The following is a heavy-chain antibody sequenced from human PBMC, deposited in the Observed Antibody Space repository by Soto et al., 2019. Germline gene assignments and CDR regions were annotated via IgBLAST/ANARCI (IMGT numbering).Heavy chain of an antibody. J-gene: IGHJ4*02. CDR1: GFTFSDYY. V-gene: IGHV3-7*01. Sequence: GGSLRLSCAASGFTFSDYYMSWIRQAPGKGLEWVATIKEDGSEKYYVDSVKGRFSISRDNARNSLYLQMNSLRAEDTAVYYCARASETFWGRGTLVTVSS. D-gene: IGHD3-16*01. CDR3: ARASETF. CDR2: IKEDGSEK.